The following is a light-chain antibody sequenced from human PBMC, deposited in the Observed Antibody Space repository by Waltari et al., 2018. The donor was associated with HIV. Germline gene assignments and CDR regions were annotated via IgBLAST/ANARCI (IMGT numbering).Light chain of an antibody. CDR2: WAS. Sequence: DIVMTQSPDSLAVSLGERATINCKSSPSVLYNFNNQNYLAWYQQKPGQPPTLLIYWASTRESGVPDRFSGSGSGTDFTLTISSLQAEDVALYYCQQYYSTPWTFGQGTKVEIK. J-gene: IGKJ1*01. V-gene: IGKV4-1*01. CDR3: QQYYSTPWT. CDR1: PSVLYNFNNQNY.